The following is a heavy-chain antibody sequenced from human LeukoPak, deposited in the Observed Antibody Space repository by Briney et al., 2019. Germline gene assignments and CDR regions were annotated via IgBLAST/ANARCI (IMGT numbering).Heavy chain of an antibody. CDR3: ARRMVRGVIIT. CDR1: GGSFSGYY. Sequence: PPETLSLTCAVYGGSFSGYYWSWIRQPPGKGLEWIGEINHSGSTNYNPSLKSRVTISVDTSKNQFSLKLSSVTAADTAVYYCARRMVRGVIITWGQGTLVTVSS. J-gene: IGHJ4*02. CDR2: INHSGST. V-gene: IGHV4-34*01. D-gene: IGHD3-10*01.